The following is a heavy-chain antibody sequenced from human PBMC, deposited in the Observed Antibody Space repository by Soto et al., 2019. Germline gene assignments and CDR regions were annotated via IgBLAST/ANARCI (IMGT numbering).Heavy chain of an antibody. D-gene: IGHD3-3*01. CDR1: GDSFSSNSAA. Sequence: SQTLSLTCVISGDSFSSNSAALNWIRQSPSRGLEWLGRTYYRSKWYNDYAVSVKSRITINPDTSKNQFSLQLNSVTPEDTAVYYCARALEIDAFDIWGQGTMVTVSS. CDR2: TYYRSKWYN. V-gene: IGHV6-1*01. J-gene: IGHJ3*02. CDR3: ARALEIDAFDI.